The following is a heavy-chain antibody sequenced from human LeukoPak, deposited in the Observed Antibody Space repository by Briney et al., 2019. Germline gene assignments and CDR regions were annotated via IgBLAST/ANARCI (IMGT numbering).Heavy chain of an antibody. V-gene: IGHV5-51*01. Sequence: GESLKISCKASGYSFTRYWIGWVRQMPGKGLEWMGIIYPGDSDTGYSPSFQGQVTISADRSISTAYLQWSSLKASDTAMYFCARRYDSSGYYYDYWGQGTLVTVSS. J-gene: IGHJ4*02. D-gene: IGHD3-22*01. CDR3: ARRYDSSGYYYDY. CDR2: IYPGDSDT. CDR1: GYSFTRYW.